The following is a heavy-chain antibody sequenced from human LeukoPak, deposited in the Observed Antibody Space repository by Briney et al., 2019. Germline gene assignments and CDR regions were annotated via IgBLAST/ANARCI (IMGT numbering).Heavy chain of an antibody. Sequence: GESLKISCKGSGYSFTSYWIGWVRQMPGKGLEWMGIIYPGDSDTRYSPSFQGQVTISADKSISTAYLQWSSLKASDTAMYYCARHIPEDTAMARGFDYWGQGTLVTVSS. J-gene: IGHJ4*02. D-gene: IGHD5-18*01. CDR3: ARHIPEDTAMARGFDY. V-gene: IGHV5-51*01. CDR1: GYSFTSYW. CDR2: IYPGDSDT.